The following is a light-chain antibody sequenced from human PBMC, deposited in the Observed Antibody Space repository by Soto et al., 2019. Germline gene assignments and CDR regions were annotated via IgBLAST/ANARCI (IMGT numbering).Light chain of an antibody. CDR3: AAWDDRLNDYV. Sequence: QSALTQPRSVSGSPGQSVTISCTGTSSDVGGYYYVSWYQQHPGKAPKLMIYVVNKRPSGVPDRFSASKSGITASLTISGLQAEDEADYFCAAWDDRLNDYVFGTGTKVTVL. CDR1: SSDVGGYYY. J-gene: IGLJ1*01. CDR2: VVN. V-gene: IGLV2-11*01.